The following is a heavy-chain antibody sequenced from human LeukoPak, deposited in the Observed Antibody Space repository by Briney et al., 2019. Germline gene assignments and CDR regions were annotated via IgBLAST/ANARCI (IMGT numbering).Heavy chain of an antibody. V-gene: IGHV1-2*02. CDR2: INPNSGGT. CDR3: ARDYYDSSGYED. CDR1: GYSFTGYY. J-gene: IGHJ4*02. D-gene: IGHD3-22*01. Sequence: GASVKVSCKASGYSFTGYYIHWVRQAPGQGLEWMGWINPNSGGTNYAQKFQGRVTMTRDTSISTAYMELSRLRSDDTAVYYCARDYYDSSGYEDWGQGTLVTVSS.